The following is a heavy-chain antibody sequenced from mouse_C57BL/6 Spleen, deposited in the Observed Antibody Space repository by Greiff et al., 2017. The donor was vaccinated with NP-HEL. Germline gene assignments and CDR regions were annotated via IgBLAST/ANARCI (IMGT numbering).Heavy chain of an antibody. CDR3: ARTSYYFDY. CDR2: IDPSDSYT. Sequence: VQLQQPGAELVMPGASVKLSCKASGYTFTSYWMHWVKQRPGQGLEWIGEIDPSDSYTNYNQKFKGKSTLTVDKSSSTAYMQLSSLTSEDSAVYNCARTSYYFDYWGQGTTLTVSS. CDR1: GYTFTSYW. J-gene: IGHJ2*01. V-gene: IGHV1-69*01.